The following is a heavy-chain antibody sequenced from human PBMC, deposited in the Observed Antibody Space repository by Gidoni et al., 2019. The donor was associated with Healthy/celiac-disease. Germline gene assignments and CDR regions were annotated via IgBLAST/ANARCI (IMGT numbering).Heavy chain of an antibody. CDR1: GYTFTSYD. Sequence: QVQLVQSGAEVKKPGASVKVSCKASGYTFTSYDINWVRQATGQGLEWMGWMNPNSGNTGYAQKFQGRVTMTRNTSISTAYMELSSLRSEDTAVYYCARGLNWVGATNWENAFDIWGQGTMVTVSS. CDR2: MNPNSGNT. J-gene: IGHJ3*02. CDR3: ARGLNWVGATNWENAFDI. V-gene: IGHV1-8*01. D-gene: IGHD1-26*01.